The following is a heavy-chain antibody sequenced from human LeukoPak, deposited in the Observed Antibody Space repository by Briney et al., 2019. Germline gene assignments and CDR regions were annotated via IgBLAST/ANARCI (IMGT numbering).Heavy chain of an antibody. CDR1: GFTFSSYA. Sequence: GGSLRLSCAASGFTFSSYAMHWVRPAPGKGLEGVAVISYDGSNKYYADSVKGRFTISRDNSKNTLYLQMNSLRAEDTAVYYCAKDAYSGSYSRVFDYWGQGTLVTVSS. CDR2: ISYDGSNK. J-gene: IGHJ4*02. CDR3: AKDAYSGSYSRVFDY. V-gene: IGHV3-30-3*01. D-gene: IGHD1-26*01.